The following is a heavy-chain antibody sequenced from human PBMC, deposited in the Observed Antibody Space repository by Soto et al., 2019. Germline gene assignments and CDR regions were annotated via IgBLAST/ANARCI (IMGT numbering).Heavy chain of an antibody. Sequence: GASVKVSCKASGYTFTSYDINWVRQATGQGLEWTGWMNPNSGNTGYTQKFQGRVTMTRNTSISTTYMELSSLRSDDTAVYYCARDFGHGDYDVTTPFDYWGQGTLVTVSS. V-gene: IGHV1-8*01. CDR1: GYTFTSYD. CDR3: ARDFGHGDYDVTTPFDY. D-gene: IGHD4-17*01. CDR2: MNPNSGNT. J-gene: IGHJ4*02.